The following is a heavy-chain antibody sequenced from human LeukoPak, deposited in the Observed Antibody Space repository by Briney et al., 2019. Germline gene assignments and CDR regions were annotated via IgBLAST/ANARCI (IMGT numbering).Heavy chain of an antibody. V-gene: IGHV4-59*01. CDR1: SGSINNYY. D-gene: IGHD3-22*01. J-gene: IGHJ4*02. CDR3: ARDYYDSSGFSYFDS. CDR2: IFYSGST. Sequence: SETLSLTCTVSSGSINNYYWNWIRQPPGKGLEWIGYIFYSGSTNYNPSLNSRVTISVDTSKNQFSLKLSSVTAADTDVYYCARDYYDSSGFSYFDSWGRGTLVTVSS.